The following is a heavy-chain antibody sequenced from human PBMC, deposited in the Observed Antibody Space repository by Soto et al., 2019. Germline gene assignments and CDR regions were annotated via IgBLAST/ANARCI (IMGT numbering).Heavy chain of an antibody. CDR3: ARGSVSSSSSWFDP. J-gene: IGHJ5*02. CDR2: IYYSGRT. CDR1: GGSISSGGYY. D-gene: IGHD6-6*01. V-gene: IGHV4-31*03. Sequence: SETLSLTCTVSGGSISSGGYYWSWIRQHPGKGLEWIGYIYYSGRTYYNPSLHSRVSIAVDTTENQFSLKLTSVTAADTSVYYCARGSVSSSSSWFDPWDRGTLVTVSS.